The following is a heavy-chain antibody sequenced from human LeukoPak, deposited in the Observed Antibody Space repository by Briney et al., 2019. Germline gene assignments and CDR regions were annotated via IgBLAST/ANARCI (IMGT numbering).Heavy chain of an antibody. CDR3: VRGGPSTWS. CDR1: GFTFKLYG. Sequence: PGGSLRLSCAASGFTFKLYGMHWVRQVPGKRPVGGSRINDDGSDTIYADSVRGRFTISRADANNTVYLEMNNLRAEDTAVYYCVRGGPSTWSWGQGTLVTVSS. CDR2: INDDGSDT. D-gene: IGHD2-15*01. V-gene: IGHV3-74*01. J-gene: IGHJ5*02.